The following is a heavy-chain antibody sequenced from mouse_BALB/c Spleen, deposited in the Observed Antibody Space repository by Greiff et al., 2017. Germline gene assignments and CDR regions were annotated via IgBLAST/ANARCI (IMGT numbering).Heavy chain of an antibody. CDR3: ARDYRYDVWFAY. CDR2: INPSSGYT. D-gene: IGHD2-14*01. J-gene: IGHJ3*01. Sequence: VQLQQSGAELARPGASVKMSCKASGYTFTSYTMHWVKQRPGQGLEWIGYINPSSGYTNYNQKFKDKATLTADKSSSTAYMQLSSLTSEDSAVYYCARDYRYDVWFAYWGQGTQVTVSA. CDR1: GYTFTSYT. V-gene: IGHV1-4*01.